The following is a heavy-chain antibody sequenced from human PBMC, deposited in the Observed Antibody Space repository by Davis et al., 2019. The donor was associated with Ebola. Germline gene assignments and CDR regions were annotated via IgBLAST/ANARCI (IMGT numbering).Heavy chain of an antibody. J-gene: IGHJ4*02. CDR2: IRSKTYGGTK. D-gene: IGHD5-12*01. CDR1: GFAFGAYS. CDR3: TREQITIRITPNQGFDS. Sequence: GGSLRLSCTTSGFAFGAYSMSWVRQAPGKGLEWVGFIRSKTYGGTKEYAASVKGRFTISRDDSKSIAYLQMNSLQTEDTAVYFCTREQITIRITPNQGFDSWGQGTLVTVSS. V-gene: IGHV3-49*04.